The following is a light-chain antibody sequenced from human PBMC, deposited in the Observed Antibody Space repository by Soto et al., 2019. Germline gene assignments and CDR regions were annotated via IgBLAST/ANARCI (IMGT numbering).Light chain of an antibody. Sequence: DLQMTQSPSSLSASVGDRVTITCQASQDISNFLNWFQQKPGKAPKLLIFDASNLETGVPSRFSGSGSGTDFTFTISSLQPEDIATYYCQQYDNLPLRFTFGPGTKVDIK. CDR1: QDISNF. CDR3: QQYDNLPLRFT. J-gene: IGKJ3*01. V-gene: IGKV1-33*01. CDR2: DAS.